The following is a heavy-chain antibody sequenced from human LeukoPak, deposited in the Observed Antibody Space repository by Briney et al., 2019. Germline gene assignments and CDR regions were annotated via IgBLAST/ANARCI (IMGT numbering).Heavy chain of an antibody. Sequence: SETLSLTCTVSGGSISYYYWSWIRQPPGKGLEWIGRIHTNGGTDYRPSLNSRVTMSVDTSKKQISLKLTSVTAADTAVYFCSRGGGYGDYWGQGILVTVSS. CDR2: IHTNGGT. J-gene: IGHJ4*02. CDR3: SRGGGYGDY. CDR1: GGSISYYY. D-gene: IGHD5-12*01. V-gene: IGHV4-4*07.